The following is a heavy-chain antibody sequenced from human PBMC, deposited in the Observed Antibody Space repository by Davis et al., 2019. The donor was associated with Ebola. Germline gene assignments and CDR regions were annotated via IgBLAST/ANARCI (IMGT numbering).Heavy chain of an antibody. CDR3: ARLLFGSSVPFDSFVPDAFDT. J-gene: IGHJ3*02. CDR2: MSYGEST. D-gene: IGHD3-10*02. V-gene: IGHV4-59*01. CDR1: GTSIRASH. Sequence: SETLSLTCTVFGTSIRASHWSWIRQPPGKRLEWIGSMSYGESTDYNPSLESRVTMSLDTSMNQFSLRLTSVTAADSAVYFCARLLFGSSVPFDSFVPDAFDTWGPGTMVIVSS.